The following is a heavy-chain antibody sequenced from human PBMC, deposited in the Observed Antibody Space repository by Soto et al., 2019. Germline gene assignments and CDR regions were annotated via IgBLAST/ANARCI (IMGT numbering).Heavy chain of an antibody. V-gene: IGHV3-30-3*01. Sequence: QVQLVESGGGVVQPGRSLRLSCAASGFTFSSYAMHWVRQAPGKGLEWVAVISYDGSNKYYADSVKGRFTISRDNSKNTLYLQMNSLRAEDTAVYYCAREGAAGLFDYWGQGTLVTVSS. CDR3: AREGAAGLFDY. CDR1: GFTFSSYA. J-gene: IGHJ4*02. D-gene: IGHD6-13*01. CDR2: ISYDGSNK.